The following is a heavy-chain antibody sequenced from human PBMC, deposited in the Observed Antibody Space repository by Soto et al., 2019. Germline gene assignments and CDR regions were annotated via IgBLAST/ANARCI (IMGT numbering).Heavy chain of an antibody. D-gene: IGHD6-19*01. Sequence: SETLSLTCAISGDSVSSNSAAWNWIRQSPSRGLEWLGRTYYRSKWYNDYAVSVKSQITINPDTSKNQFSLQLNSVTPEDTAVYYCARGAVADPYYYYGMDVWGQGTTVTVSS. V-gene: IGHV6-1*01. CDR3: ARGAVADPYYYYGMDV. CDR2: TYYRSKWYN. J-gene: IGHJ6*02. CDR1: GDSVSSNSAA.